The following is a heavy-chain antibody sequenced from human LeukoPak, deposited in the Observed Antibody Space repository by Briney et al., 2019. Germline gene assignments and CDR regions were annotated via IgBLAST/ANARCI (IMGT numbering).Heavy chain of an antibody. Sequence: SETLSLTCSVSGGSISSYYWSWIRQPPGKGLEWIGYIYYSGSTSYNPSLKSRVTISVDTSKNQFSLKLSSVTAADTAVYYCARSQSTGWYNGGLDVWGQGTTVTVSS. CDR3: ARSQSTGWYNGGLDV. CDR2: IYYSGST. CDR1: GGSISSYY. V-gene: IGHV4-59*08. D-gene: IGHD6-19*01. J-gene: IGHJ6*02.